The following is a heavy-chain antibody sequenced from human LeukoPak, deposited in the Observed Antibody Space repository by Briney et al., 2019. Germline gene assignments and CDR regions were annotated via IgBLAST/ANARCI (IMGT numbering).Heavy chain of an antibody. D-gene: IGHD3-10*01. V-gene: IGHV3-64*01. J-gene: IGHJ4*02. CDR3: ARGSGFGERWELYYFDY. CDR1: GFTFSSYA. Sequence: GGSLRLSCAASGFTFSSYAMHWVRQAPGKGLEYVSAISSNGGSTYYANSVKGRFTISRDNSKNTLYLQMGSLRAEDMAVYFCARGSGFGERWELYYFDYWDQGTLVTVSS. CDR2: ISSNGGST.